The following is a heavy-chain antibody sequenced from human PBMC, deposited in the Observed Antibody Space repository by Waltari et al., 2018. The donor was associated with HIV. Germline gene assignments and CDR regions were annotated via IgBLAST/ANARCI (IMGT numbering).Heavy chain of an antibody. J-gene: IGHJ4*02. V-gene: IGHV4-61*02. D-gene: IGHD3-16*01. CDR3: ARELSDYGATAWFDY. CDR2: IYSSGNT. Sequence: QVQLPESGPGLVKPSQPLSLTCTVSGCSISSGSYYWGWIRQAAGKGLEWIGRIYSSGNTNYRPSLKSRVTISMDTSKNQFSLRLSSVTAADTAVYYCARELSDYGATAWFDYWGRGTLVTVSS. CDR1: GCSISSGSYY.